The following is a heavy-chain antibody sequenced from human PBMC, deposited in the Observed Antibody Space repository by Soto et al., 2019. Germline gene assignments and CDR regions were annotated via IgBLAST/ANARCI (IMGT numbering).Heavy chain of an antibody. CDR3: ARDKGYYDSSGSSSASFDY. J-gene: IGHJ4*02. V-gene: IGHV3-64*04. Sequence: VGSLRLSCSTSGFTFTKSAMHWVRQAPGKGLEYVSGSSVNGQKTYYADSVKGRFTISRDNSKNTLYLQMNSLRAEDTAVYYWARDKGYYDSSGSSSASFDYWGQGTLVTVSS. CDR2: SSVNGQKT. D-gene: IGHD3-22*01. CDR1: GFTFTKSA.